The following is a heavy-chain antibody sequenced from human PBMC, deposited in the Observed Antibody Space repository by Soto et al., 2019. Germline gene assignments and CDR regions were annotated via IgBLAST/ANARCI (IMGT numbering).Heavy chain of an antibody. CDR3: ARDYKGITMVRGVIRAATWFDP. J-gene: IGHJ5*02. CDR2: IIPIFGIA. CDR1: GGTFSSYA. D-gene: IGHD3-10*01. Sequence: SVKVSCKTSGGTFSSYAISWVRQAPGQGLEWMGGIIPIFGIANYAQKFQGRVTITADKSTSTAYMELSSLRSEDTAVYYCARDYKGITMVRGVIRAATWFDPWGQGTLVTVSS. V-gene: IGHV1-69*10.